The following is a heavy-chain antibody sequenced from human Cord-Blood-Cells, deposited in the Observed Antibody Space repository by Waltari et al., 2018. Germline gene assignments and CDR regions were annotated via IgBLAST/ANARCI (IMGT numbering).Heavy chain of an antibody. J-gene: IGHJ2*01. CDR1: GFSLSTRGVG. CDR2: IYWDDDK. CDR3: ARQPLGRFYWYFDL. V-gene: IGHV2-5*02. D-gene: IGHD7-27*01. Sequence: QTTLKESGPTLVKPTQTLTLTCPVPGFSLSTRGVGVGWIRQPPGKALEWLALIYWDDDKRYSPSLKSRLTITKDTTKNQVVLTMTNMDPVDTATYYCARQPLGRFYWYFDLWGRGTLVTVSS.